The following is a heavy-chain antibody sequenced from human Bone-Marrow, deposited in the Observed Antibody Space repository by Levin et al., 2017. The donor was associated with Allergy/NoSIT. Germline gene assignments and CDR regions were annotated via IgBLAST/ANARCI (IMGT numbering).Heavy chain of an antibody. Sequence: RSVKVSCAASGFTVISNYMSWVRQAPGQGLAWVSVLYSGGSTYYADSVKGRFTISRDNSKNTLYLQMNSLRAEDTAVYYCARGVAPGAFDSWGQGTMVTVSS. CDR3: ARGVAPGAFDS. CDR1: GFTVISNY. V-gene: IGHV3-53*01. J-gene: IGHJ3*02. D-gene: IGHD2-15*01. CDR2: LYSGGST.